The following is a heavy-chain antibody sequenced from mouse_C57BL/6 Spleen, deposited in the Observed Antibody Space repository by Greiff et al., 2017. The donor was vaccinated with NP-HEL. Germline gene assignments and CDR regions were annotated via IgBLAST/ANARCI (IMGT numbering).Heavy chain of an antibody. J-gene: IGHJ4*01. CDR1: GYAFSSYW. Sequence: VQLQQSGAELVKPGASVKISCKASGYAFSSYWMNWVKQRPGKGLEWIGQIYPGDGDTNYNGKFKGKATLTADKSSSTAYMQLSSLTSEDSAVYFCARSGRAFQIRLHAMDYWGQGTSVTVSS. D-gene: IGHD3-2*02. CDR2: IYPGDGDT. CDR3: ARSGRAFQIRLHAMDY. V-gene: IGHV1-80*01.